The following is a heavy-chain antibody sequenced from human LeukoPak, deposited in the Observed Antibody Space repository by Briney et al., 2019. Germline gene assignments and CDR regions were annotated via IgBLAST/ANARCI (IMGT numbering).Heavy chain of an antibody. J-gene: IGHJ4*02. CDR3: AKDLSTVTGTTDY. V-gene: IGHV3-23*01. D-gene: IGHD1-7*01. Sequence: GGSLRLSCAASGFTFSSYAMSWVRQAPGKGLEWVSAISGSGGSIYYADSMKGRFTISRDNSKNTLYLQMNSLRAEDTAVYYCAKDLSTVTGTTDYWGQGTLVTVSS. CDR1: GFTFSSYA. CDR2: ISGSGGSI.